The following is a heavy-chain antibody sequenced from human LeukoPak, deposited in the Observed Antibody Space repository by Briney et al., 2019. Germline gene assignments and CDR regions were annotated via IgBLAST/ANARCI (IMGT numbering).Heavy chain of an antibody. CDR1: GYSFATHW. Sequence: GESLKISCKGSGYSFATHWIGWVRQMPGKGLEWMGIIYPGDSDTRYSPSFQGQVTISADKSISTAYLQWSSLKASDTAMYYCARPTIAAAGEGLFDYWGQGTLVTVSS. CDR2: IYPGDSDT. CDR3: ARPTIAAAGEGLFDY. J-gene: IGHJ4*02. D-gene: IGHD6-13*01. V-gene: IGHV5-51*01.